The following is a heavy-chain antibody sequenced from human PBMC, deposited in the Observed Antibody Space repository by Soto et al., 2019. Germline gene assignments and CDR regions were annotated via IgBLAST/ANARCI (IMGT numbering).Heavy chain of an antibody. CDR1: GYTFTGYY. Sequence: ASVKVFCKASGYTFTGYYMHWVRQAPGQGLEWMGWISPNSGGTNYAQKFRGRVTMTRDTSISTAYMELRRLRSDDTAVYYCALEYSSSSSPDYWGQGTLVTVSS. J-gene: IGHJ4*02. V-gene: IGHV1-2*02. CDR2: ISPNSGGT. CDR3: ALEYSSSSSPDY. D-gene: IGHD6-6*01.